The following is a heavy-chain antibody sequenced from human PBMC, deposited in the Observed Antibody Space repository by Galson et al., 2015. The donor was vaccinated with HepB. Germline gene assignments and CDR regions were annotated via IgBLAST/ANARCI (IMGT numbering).Heavy chain of an antibody. Sequence: SLRLSCAASGFTFSSYAMSWVRQAPGKGLEWVSAISGSGGSTYYADSVKGRFTISRDNSKNTLYLQMNSLRAEDTAVYYCAKAPYDSSGYQLDYWGQGTLVTVSS. CDR2: ISGSGGST. V-gene: IGHV3-23*01. CDR1: GFTFSSYA. J-gene: IGHJ4*02. D-gene: IGHD3-22*01. CDR3: AKAPYDSSGYQLDY.